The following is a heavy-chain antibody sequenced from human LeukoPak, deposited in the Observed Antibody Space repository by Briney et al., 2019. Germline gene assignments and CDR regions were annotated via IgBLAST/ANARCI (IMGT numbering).Heavy chain of an antibody. CDR3: ARVERGATDY. V-gene: IGHV1-69*04. D-gene: IGHD3-16*01. CDR1: GGTFSSYA. J-gene: IGHJ4*02. Sequence: ASVKVSCKASGGTFSSYAISWVRQAPGQGLEWMGRIIPIFGIANHAQKFQGRVTITADKSTSTAYMELSSLRSEDTAVYYCARVERGATDYWGQGTLVTVSS. CDR2: IIPIFGIA.